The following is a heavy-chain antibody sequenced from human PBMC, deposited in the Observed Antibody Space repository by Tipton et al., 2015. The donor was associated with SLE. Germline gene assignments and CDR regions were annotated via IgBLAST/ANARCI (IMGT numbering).Heavy chain of an antibody. J-gene: IGHJ4*02. CDR1: GFTVSTNY. D-gene: IGHD4/OR15-4a*01. CDR2: IYSGGST. Sequence: GSLRLSCAASGFTVSTNYMSWVRQAPGKGLEWVSVIYSGGSTYYADSVKGRFTISRDNSKNTLYLQMNSLRAEDTAVYYCARGPTMVVTFDYWGQGTLVTVSS. CDR3: ARGPTMVVTFDY. V-gene: IGHV3-66*01.